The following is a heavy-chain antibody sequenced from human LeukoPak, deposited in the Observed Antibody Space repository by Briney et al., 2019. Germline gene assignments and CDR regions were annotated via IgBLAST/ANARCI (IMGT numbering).Heavy chain of an antibody. CDR2: INHDGSDK. CDR3: ARDMFSGSSSGVNY. Sequence: GGTLRLSCAASGFTFSTHWMIWVRQAPGRGLEWVANINHDGSDKYYVDSVKSRFTIPRENAKNSLYLQMNSLRAEDTAVYYCARDMFSGSSSGVNYWGQGILVTVSS. D-gene: IGHD1-26*01. CDR1: GFTFSTHW. J-gene: IGHJ4*02. V-gene: IGHV3-7*04.